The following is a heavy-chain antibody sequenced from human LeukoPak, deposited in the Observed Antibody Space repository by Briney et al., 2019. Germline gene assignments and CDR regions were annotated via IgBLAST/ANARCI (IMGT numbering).Heavy chain of an antibody. Sequence: GGSLRLSCAASGFTVSSNYMSWVRQAPGKGLEWVSVIYSGGSTYYADSVKGRFTISRDNSKNTLYLQMNSLRAEDTAVYYCARGFYQPLGSYWGQGTLVTVSS. J-gene: IGHJ4*02. V-gene: IGHV3-53*01. D-gene: IGHD2-2*01. CDR1: GFTVSSNY. CDR3: ARGFYQPLGSY. CDR2: IYSGGST.